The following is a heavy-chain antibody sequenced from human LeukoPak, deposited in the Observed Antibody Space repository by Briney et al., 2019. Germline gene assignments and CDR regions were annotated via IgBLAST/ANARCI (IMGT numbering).Heavy chain of an antibody. D-gene: IGHD6-19*01. CDR2: ISSGSSYI. CDR3: ARRGLSVAGPYDY. J-gene: IGHJ4*02. CDR1: GFTFSSYS. V-gene: IGHV3-21*01. Sequence: KSGGSLRLSCAASGFTFSSYSMNWVRQAPGKGLEWVSSISSGSSYIYYGDSVKGRFTISRDNAKNSLYLQMNSLRAEDTAVYYCARRGLSVAGPYDYWGQGTLVTVSS.